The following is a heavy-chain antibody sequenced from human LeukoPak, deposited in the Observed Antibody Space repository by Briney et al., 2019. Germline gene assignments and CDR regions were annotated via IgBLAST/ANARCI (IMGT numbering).Heavy chain of an antibody. CDR1: GGSFSGYY. CDR2: INHSGST. Sequence: PPETLSLTCAVYGGSFSGYYWSWIRQPPGKGLEWIGEINHSGSTNYNPSLKSRVTISVDTSKNQFSLKLSSVTAADTAVYYCASRTYYYGSGSHYWGQGTLVTVSS. V-gene: IGHV4-34*01. D-gene: IGHD3-10*01. J-gene: IGHJ4*02. CDR3: ASRTYYYGSGSHY.